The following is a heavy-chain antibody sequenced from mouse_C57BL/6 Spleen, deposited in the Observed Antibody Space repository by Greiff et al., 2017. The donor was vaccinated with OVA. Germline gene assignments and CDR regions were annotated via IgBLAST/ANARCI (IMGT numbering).Heavy chain of an antibody. Sequence: VQLQQSGPVLVKPGASVKMSCKASGYTFTDYYMNWVKQSHGKSLEWIGVLNPYNGGTSYNQKFKGKATLTVDKSSSTAYMELNSLTSEDSAVYYCARSGTRAMDYWGQGTSVTVSS. J-gene: IGHJ4*01. CDR3: ARSGTRAMDY. CDR2: LNPYNGGT. D-gene: IGHD4-1*01. CDR1: GYTFTDYY. V-gene: IGHV1-19*01.